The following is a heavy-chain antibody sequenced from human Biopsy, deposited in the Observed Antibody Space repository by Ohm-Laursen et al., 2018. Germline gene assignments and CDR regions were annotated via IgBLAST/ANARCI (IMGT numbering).Heavy chain of an antibody. V-gene: IGHV4-31*03. CDR1: GASIISGGHF. J-gene: IGHJ4*02. Sequence: TLSLTCTVSGASIISGGHFWNWIRQHPGKGLEWIGYIYYSGSTYYNPSLKSRVSISVDTSKNQFSLKLNSVTVADTAVYYCARHSAEESGYDGDYFDYWGQGTLVTVSS. CDR3: ARHSAEESGYDGDYFDY. D-gene: IGHD6-25*01. CDR2: IYYSGST.